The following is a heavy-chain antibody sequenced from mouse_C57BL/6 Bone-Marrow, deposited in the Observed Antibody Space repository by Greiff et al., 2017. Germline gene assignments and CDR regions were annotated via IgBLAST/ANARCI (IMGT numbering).Heavy chain of an antibody. J-gene: IGHJ4*01. D-gene: IGHD2-2*01. Sequence: VQLQQSGTVLARPGASVKMSCKTSGYTFTSYWMHWVKQRPGQGLEWIGGIYPGNSDTSYNEKFKGKAKLTAVTSASTAYMELSSLTTEDSAVYYSTRWLRGAIDYWGQGTSVTVSA. CDR2: IYPGNSDT. CDR3: TRWLRGAIDY. CDR1: GYTFTSYW. V-gene: IGHV1-5*01.